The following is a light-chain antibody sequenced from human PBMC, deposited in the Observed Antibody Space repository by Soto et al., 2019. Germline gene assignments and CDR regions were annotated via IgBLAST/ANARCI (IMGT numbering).Light chain of an antibody. CDR2: AAS. J-gene: IGKJ1*01. Sequence: DSQMTQSPSSLSASVGDRVTITCRASQSISIYVTWCQQKPGKAPKLLIYAASTLQRGVPSRFSGSGSGTDFTLTITSLQPENFATYSCQQSYSTLWTFGQGTKVDIK. CDR1: QSISIY. CDR3: QQSYSTLWT. V-gene: IGKV1-39*01.